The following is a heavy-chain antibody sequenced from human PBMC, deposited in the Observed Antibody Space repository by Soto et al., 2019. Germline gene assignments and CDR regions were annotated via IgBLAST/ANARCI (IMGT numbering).Heavy chain of an antibody. Sequence: QVQLQESGPGLVKPSQTLSLTCTVSGGSISSGGYYWSCIRQHPGKGLEWIGYIYYSGSTYYNPSLKSRVTISVDTSKNQFSLKLSSATAADTVVYYCARGGAGIYNWFDPWGQGTLVTVSS. J-gene: IGHJ5*02. D-gene: IGHD6-19*01. CDR3: ARGGAGIYNWFDP. CDR2: IYYSGST. CDR1: GGSISSGGYY. V-gene: IGHV4-31*03.